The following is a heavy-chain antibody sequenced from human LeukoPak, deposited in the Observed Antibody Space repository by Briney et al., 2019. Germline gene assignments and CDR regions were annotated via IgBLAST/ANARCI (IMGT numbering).Heavy chain of an antibody. J-gene: IGHJ3*02. CDR2: IYYSGST. CDR1: GGSISSSSYY. Sequence: PSETLSPTCTVSGGSISSSSYYWGWIRQPPGKGLEWIGSIYYSGSTYYNPSLKSRVTISVDTSKNQFSLKLSSVTAADTAVYYCARGGTITIFGVVIKDDAFDIWGQGTMVTVSS. V-gene: IGHV4-39*07. CDR3: ARGGTITIFGVVIKDDAFDI. D-gene: IGHD3-3*01.